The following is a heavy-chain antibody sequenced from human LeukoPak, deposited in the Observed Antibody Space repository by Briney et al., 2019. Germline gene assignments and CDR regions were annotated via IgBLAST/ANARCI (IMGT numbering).Heavy chain of an antibody. D-gene: IGHD5-12*01. CDR1: GFTFSSYA. V-gene: IGHV3-7*01. J-gene: IGHJ4*02. Sequence: PGGSLRLSCAASGFTFSSYAMSWVRQAPGKGLEWVANIKQDGSEKYYVDSVKGRFTISRDNAKNSLYPQMNSLRAEDTAVYYCAKVGLSRNIVAFDYWGQGTLVTVSS. CDR2: IKQDGSEK. CDR3: AKVGLSRNIVAFDY.